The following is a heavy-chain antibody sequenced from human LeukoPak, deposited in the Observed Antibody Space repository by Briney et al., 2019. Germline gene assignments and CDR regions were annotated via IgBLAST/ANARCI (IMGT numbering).Heavy chain of an antibody. D-gene: IGHD3-9*01. Sequence: PSETLSLTCTVSGGSISSGGFYWSWIRQHPGKGLEWIGYIYYSGSTYYNPSLKSRVTISADTSKNQFSLKLSSVTAADTAVYYCARASDILTGYQSYYFDYWGQGTLVTVSS. J-gene: IGHJ4*02. CDR2: IYYSGST. CDR3: ARASDILTGYQSYYFDY. CDR1: GGSISSGGFY. V-gene: IGHV4-31*03.